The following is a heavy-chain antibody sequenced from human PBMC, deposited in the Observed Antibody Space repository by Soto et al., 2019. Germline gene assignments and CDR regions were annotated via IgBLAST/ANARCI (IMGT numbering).Heavy chain of an antibody. V-gene: IGHV3-30*04. J-gene: IGHJ4*02. CDR2: ISYDGGKK. CDR3: AREGQPAAGTTPHN. Sequence: GGSLRLSRAASGFNFSSYAMHWVRQAPGKGLEWVAVISYDGGKKYYADSVKGRFTISRDNSKNTLYVEMNSLSAEDTAGYYCAREGQPAAGTTPHNWGQGTLVTVSS. D-gene: IGHD6-13*01. CDR1: GFNFSSYA.